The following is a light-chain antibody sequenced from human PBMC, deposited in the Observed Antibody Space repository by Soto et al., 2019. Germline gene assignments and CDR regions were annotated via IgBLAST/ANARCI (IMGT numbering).Light chain of an antibody. CDR1: QGISSY. J-gene: IGKJ2*01. CDR3: QQYNSYSYT. V-gene: IGKV1-8*01. CDR2: AAS. Sequence: AIRMTQSPSSFSASTGDRVTITCRASQGISSYLAWYQQKPGKAPKLLIYAASTLQSGVPSRFSGSGSGTDFTLTISCLQSEDFATYYCQQYNSYSYTFGQGTKVDI.